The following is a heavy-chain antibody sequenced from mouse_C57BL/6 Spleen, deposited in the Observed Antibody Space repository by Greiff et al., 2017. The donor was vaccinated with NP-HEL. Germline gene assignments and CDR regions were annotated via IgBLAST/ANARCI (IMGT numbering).Heavy chain of an antibody. CDR2: ISDGGSYT. CDR1: GFTFSSYA. V-gene: IGHV5-4*01. CDR3: ARGGTTMVTSWFAY. Sequence: EVQRVESGGGLVKPGGSLKLSCAASGFTFSSYAMSWVRQTPEKRLEWVATISDGGSYTYYPDNVKGRFTISRDNAKNNLYLQMSHLKSEDTAMYYCARGGTTMVTSWFAYWGQGTLVTVSA. J-gene: IGHJ3*01. D-gene: IGHD2-2*01.